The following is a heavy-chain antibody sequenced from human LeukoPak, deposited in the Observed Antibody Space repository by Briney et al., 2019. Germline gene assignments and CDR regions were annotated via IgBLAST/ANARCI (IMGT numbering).Heavy chain of an antibody. CDR1: GFTFDDYA. CDR2: ISWNSGSI. Sequence: GGSLRPSCAASGFTFDDYAMHWVRQAPGKGLEWVSGISWNSGSIGYADSVKGRFTISRDNAKNSLYLQMNSLRAEDTALYYCAKVDGLTDAFDIWGQGTMVTVSS. D-gene: IGHD5-24*01. J-gene: IGHJ3*02. V-gene: IGHV3-9*01. CDR3: AKVDGLTDAFDI.